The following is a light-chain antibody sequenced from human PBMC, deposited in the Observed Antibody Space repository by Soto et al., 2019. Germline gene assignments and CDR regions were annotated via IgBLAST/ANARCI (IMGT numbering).Light chain of an antibody. J-gene: IGKJ3*01. CDR3: QQQGSSPPFN. Sequence: EMGLTQSPCTLSLSPGERAILSCRASQSVSSCYLAWYQQKPGQAPRLLISGASSRATGIPDRFSGSESGTDFTLTISRLESEDFAVYYCQQQGSSPPFNYGPGTKVDIK. CDR2: GAS. V-gene: IGKV3-20*01. CDR1: QSVSSCY.